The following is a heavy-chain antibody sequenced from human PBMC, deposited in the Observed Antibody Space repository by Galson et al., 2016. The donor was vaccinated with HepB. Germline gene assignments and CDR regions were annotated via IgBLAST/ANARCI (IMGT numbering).Heavy chain of an antibody. CDR3: ARDSSGWYGIFDY. Sequence: SLRLSCAASGFTFSSYGMHWVRQAPGKGLEWVADISYDGSNKYYADSVKIRFTISRDNSKNTLYLQMNSLRAEDTAVYYCARDSSGWYGIFDYWGQGTLVTVSS. CDR2: ISYDGSNK. J-gene: IGHJ4*02. D-gene: IGHD6-19*01. CDR1: GFTFSSYG. V-gene: IGHV3-30*19.